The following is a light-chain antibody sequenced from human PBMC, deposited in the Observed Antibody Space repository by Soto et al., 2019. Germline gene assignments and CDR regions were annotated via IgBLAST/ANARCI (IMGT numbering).Light chain of an antibody. Sequence: EIVLTQSPGTLPLSPGERATLSCTATHSVRTYLAWYKVIPGQAPRLLIYDASRRAAGVPARFSGSGSGPHFPLPIRSLGPEDVALFHCQQRNTWPPNTFGQGTRRE. CDR1: HSVRTY. J-gene: IGKJ5*01. CDR2: DAS. V-gene: IGKV3-11*01. CDR3: QQRNTWPPNT.